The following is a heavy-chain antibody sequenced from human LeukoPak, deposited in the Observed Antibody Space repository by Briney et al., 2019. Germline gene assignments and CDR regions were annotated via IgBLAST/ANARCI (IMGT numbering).Heavy chain of an antibody. CDR1: GYTLTGYY. V-gene: IGHV1-2*02. CDR2: INPNTGVT. J-gene: IGHJ4*02. CDR3: ARDRVGSGWPRPYYFEV. Sequence: GALLKVSCKASGYTLTGYYLHWVRQAPGQGLEWMGWINPNTGVTHSAQKFQGRITMTRDTSISTAYMDLSRLRSDDTAVYYCARDRVGSGWPRPYYFEVWGQGTLVSVSS. D-gene: IGHD6-19*01.